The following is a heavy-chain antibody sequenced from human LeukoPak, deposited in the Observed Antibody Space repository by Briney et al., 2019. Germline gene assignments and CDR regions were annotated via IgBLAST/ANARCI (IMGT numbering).Heavy chain of an antibody. CDR3: ARDTPEYYYGSGTPLGAFDI. D-gene: IGHD3-10*01. J-gene: IGHJ3*02. V-gene: IGHV4-59*01. CDR1: GGSISSYY. Sequence: SETLSLTCTVSGGSISSYYWSWIRQPPGKGLEWIGYIYYSGSTNYNPSLKSRVTISVDTSKNQFSLKLSSVTAADTAVYYCARDTPEYYYGSGTPLGAFDIWGQGTMFTVSS. CDR2: IYYSGST.